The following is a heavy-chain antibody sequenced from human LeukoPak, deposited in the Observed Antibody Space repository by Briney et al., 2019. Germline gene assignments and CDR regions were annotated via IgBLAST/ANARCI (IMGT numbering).Heavy chain of an antibody. D-gene: IGHD2-21*01. J-gene: IGHJ3*02. CDR3: ARVARDAFDI. CDR2: ISSSSSYT. CDR1: GFTVSSNY. Sequence: PGGSLRLSCAASGFTVSSNYMSWVRQAPGKGLEWVSYISSSSSYTNYADSVKGRFTISRDNAKNSLYLQMNSLRAEDTAVYYCARVARDAFDIWGQGTMVTVSS. V-gene: IGHV3-11*05.